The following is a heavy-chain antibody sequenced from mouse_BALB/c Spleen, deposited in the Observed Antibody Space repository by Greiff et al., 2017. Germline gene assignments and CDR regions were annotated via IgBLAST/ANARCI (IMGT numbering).Heavy chain of an antibody. J-gene: IGHJ4*01. Sequence: EVQLQQSGPGLVKPSQSLSLTCSVTGYSITSGYYWNWIRQFPGNKLEWMGYISYDGSNNYNPSLKNRISITRDTSKNQFFLKLNSVTTEDTATYYCARGGYDEDYAMDYWGQGTSVTVSS. V-gene: IGHV3-6*02. CDR1: GYSITSGYY. D-gene: IGHD2-14*01. CDR3: ARGGYDEDYAMDY. CDR2: ISYDGSN.